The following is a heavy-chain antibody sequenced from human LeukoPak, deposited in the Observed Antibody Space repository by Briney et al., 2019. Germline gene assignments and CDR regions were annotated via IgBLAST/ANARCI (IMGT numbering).Heavy chain of an antibody. CDR1: GFTFSSYA. V-gene: IGHV3-30-3*01. D-gene: IGHD1-20*01. J-gene: IGHJ4*02. CDR2: ISYDGSNK. CDR3: ARDLGSVNWIFDY. Sequence: GGSLRLSCAASGFTFSSYAMHWVRQAPGKGLEWVAVISYDGSNKYYADSVKGRFTISRDNSKNTLYLQMNSLRAEDTAVYYCARDLGSVNWIFDYRGQGTLVTVSS.